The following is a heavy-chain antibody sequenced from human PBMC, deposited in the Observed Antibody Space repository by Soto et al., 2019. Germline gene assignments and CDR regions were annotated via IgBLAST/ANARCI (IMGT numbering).Heavy chain of an antibody. Sequence: VQLQQWGAGLLKPSATLSLTCAVSGGSFSNHYWSWLRQPPGRGLEWLGDINHSGSTNYNTPFKSRVTISVDTSKNQFSLKLTSVTAADTAVYYCARVPTRHFYYYTDMDVWGQGTTVTVSS. D-gene: IGHD3-3*01. CDR3: ARVPTRHFYYYTDMDV. V-gene: IGHV4-34*01. J-gene: IGHJ6*02. CDR2: INHSGST. CDR1: GGSFSNHY.